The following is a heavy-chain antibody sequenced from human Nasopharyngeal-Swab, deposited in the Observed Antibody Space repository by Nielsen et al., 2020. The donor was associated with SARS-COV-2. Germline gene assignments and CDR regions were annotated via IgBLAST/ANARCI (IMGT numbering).Heavy chain of an antibody. CDR1: GYTFTSYG. CDR3: ARRGRCSGSSCDMDV. J-gene: IGHJ6*02. CDR2: ISAYNGNT. Sequence: VSVKVSCKASGYTFTSYGISWVRQAPGQGLEWMGWISAYNGNTNYAQKFQGRVTMTRDTSTSTVFMDLSSLRSEDTAVYYCARRGRCSGSSCDMDVWGQGTTVTVSS. D-gene: IGHD2-2*01. V-gene: IGHV1-18*01.